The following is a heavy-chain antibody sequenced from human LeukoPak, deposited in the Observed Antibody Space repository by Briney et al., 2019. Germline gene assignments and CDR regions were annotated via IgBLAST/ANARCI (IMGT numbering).Heavy chain of an antibody. CDR2: INAGNGNT. CDR3: AKARGKRFTPFDP. Sequence: ASVKVSCKASGYTFTSYAMHWVRQAPGQRLEWMGWINAGNGNTKYSQKLQGRVTITRDTSATTAYMELSSLRSEDTAVYYCAKARGKRFTPFDPWGQGTPVTVSS. D-gene: IGHD3-3*01. J-gene: IGHJ5*02. CDR1: GYTFTSYA. V-gene: IGHV1-3*01.